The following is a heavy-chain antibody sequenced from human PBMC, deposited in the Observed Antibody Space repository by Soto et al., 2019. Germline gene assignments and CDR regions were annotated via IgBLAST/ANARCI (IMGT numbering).Heavy chain of an antibody. D-gene: IGHD1-26*01. CDR3: ARMGGTDPDAFHI. CDR1: GSTFTSQW. CDR2: IYPGDFDT. J-gene: IGHJ3*02. V-gene: IGHV5-51*01. Sequence: EVQLVQSGAEVRQPGESLKISCKVSGSTFTSQWIAWVRQMPGKGLERMGIIYPGDFDTRYSPSLQGQVTISVARSISTAYLQWSSLKASDTAMYYCARMGGTDPDAFHIWGQGTLVTVSS.